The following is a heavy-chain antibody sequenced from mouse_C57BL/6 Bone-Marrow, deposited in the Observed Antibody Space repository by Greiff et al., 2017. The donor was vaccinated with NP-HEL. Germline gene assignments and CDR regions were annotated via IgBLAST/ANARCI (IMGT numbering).Heavy chain of an antibody. CDR3: ARSYYGSSDWYFDV. D-gene: IGHD1-1*01. V-gene: IGHV1-53*01. CDR2: INPSNGGT. CDR1: GYTFTSYW. J-gene: IGHJ1*03. Sequence: QVQLQQPGTELVKPGASVKLSCKASGYTFTSYWMHWVKQRPGQGLEWIGNINPSNGGTSYNEKFKSKATLTVDKSSSTAYMQLSSLTSEDSAVYYCARSYYGSSDWYFDVWGTGTTVTVSS.